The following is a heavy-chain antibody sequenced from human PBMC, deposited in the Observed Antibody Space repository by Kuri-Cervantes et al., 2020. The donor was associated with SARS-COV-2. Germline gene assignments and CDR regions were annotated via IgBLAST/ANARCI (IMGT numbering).Heavy chain of an antibody. D-gene: IGHD5-18*01. J-gene: IGHJ4*02. CDR3: ARDEDSYDAAGYFDY. Sequence: GGSLRLSCAASGFTFSSYAMHWVRQAPGKGLEWVAVISYDGSNKYYADSVKGRFTTSRDNSRNTLYLQMNSLRAEDTAVYYCARDEDSYDAAGYFDYWGQGTLVTVSS. V-gene: IGHV3-30-3*01. CDR2: ISYDGSNK. CDR1: GFTFSSYA.